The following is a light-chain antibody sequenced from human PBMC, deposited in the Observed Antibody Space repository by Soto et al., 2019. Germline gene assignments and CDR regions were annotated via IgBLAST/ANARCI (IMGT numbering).Light chain of an antibody. CDR3: AAWDDSLNGLYV. CDR1: SSNIGSNT. V-gene: IGLV1-44*01. Sequence: QPPSASGTPGQRVTISCSGSSSNIGSNTVNWYQQLPGTAPKLLICSNNQRPSGVPDRFSGSKSGTSASLAISGLQSEDEADYYCAAWDDSLNGLYVFGTG. CDR2: SNN. J-gene: IGLJ1*01.